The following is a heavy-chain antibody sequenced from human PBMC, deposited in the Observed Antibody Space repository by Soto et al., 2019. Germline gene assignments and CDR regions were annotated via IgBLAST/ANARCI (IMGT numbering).Heavy chain of an antibody. V-gene: IGHV1-69*12. D-gene: IGHD2-2*01. J-gene: IGHJ4*02. CDR2: IILPFGTP. Sequence: QVRLVRSGAEVKKTGSSVKVSCEASGTTFSNFAIGWVRQAPGQGLEWMGGIILPFGTPNYAQKFQGRVTLSAGESMTTAYMELRGLRSEDTAVYYCVRGPDYAGYFDYWGQGTLVTVSS. CDR1: GTTFSNFA. CDR3: VRGPDYAGYFDY.